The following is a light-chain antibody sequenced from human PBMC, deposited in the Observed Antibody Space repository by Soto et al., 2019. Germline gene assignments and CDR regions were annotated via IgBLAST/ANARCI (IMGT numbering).Light chain of an antibody. Sequence: DIQMTQSPSSLSASVGDRVTITCRASQSISTYLNWYQQKPGKAPKLLIYAASSLQSGVPSRFSGSGSGTDFTLTISSLQSEDFATYSCQQSYGTPWTFGQGTKVEVK. V-gene: IGKV1-39*01. CDR2: AAS. CDR3: QQSYGTPWT. J-gene: IGKJ1*01. CDR1: QSISTY.